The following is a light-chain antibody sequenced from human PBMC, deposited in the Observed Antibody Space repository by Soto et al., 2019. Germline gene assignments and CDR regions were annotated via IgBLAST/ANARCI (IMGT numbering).Light chain of an antibody. V-gene: IGLV2-14*01. J-gene: IGLJ3*02. CDR2: EVS. Sequence: ALTQPASVSGSPGQSLTISCSGTGSDIAGFNSVSWYQQHTGKAPKLLIYEVSNRPSGVSNRFSGSKSGDTASLTISGLQAEDEASYYCSSYTTTSSFEVFGGGTKLTVL. CDR3: SSYTTTSSFEV. CDR1: GSDIAGFNS.